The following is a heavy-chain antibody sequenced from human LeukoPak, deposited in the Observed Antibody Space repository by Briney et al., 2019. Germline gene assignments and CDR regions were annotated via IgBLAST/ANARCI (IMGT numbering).Heavy chain of an antibody. CDR1: GFTFSSYA. CDR2: ISSSSSTI. CDR3: ARAGIVVVTSFMDV. V-gene: IGHV3-48*01. Sequence: PGGSLRLSCAASGFTFSSYAMSWVRQAPGKGLEWVSYISSSSSTIYYADSVKGRFTISRDNAKNSLYLQMNSLRAEDTAVYYCARAGIVVVTSFMDVWGKGTTVTVSS. J-gene: IGHJ6*03. D-gene: IGHD2-2*01.